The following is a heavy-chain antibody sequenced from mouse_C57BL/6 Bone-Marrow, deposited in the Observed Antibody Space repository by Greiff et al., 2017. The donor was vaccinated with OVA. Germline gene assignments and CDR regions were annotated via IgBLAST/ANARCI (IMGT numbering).Heavy chain of an antibody. CDR2: IDPSDSYT. Sequence: VQLQQPGAELVMPGASVKLSCKASGYTFTSYWMHWVQQRPGQGLEWIGEIDPSDSYTYYNQTFKGKFTLTVDKSSSIAYMQLSSLTSEDSAVYYCARVDSNYVAWVAYWGQGTLVTVSA. J-gene: IGHJ3*01. V-gene: IGHV1-69*01. CDR3: ARVDSNYVAWVAY. CDR1: GYTFTSYW. D-gene: IGHD2-5*01.